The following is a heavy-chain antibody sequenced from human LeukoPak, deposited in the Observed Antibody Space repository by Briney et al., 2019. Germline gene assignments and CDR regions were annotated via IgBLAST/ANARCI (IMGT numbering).Heavy chain of an antibody. CDR2: INPSGGST. D-gene: IGHD3-3*01. Sequence: ASVKVSCKASGYTFTNYYMYWVRQAPGKGLEWMGLINPSGGSTNYAQKFQGRVTMTRDMSTSTVYMELSSLRSEDTAVYYCARGPHKRTYDRDNWFDPGGQGTLVTVSS. CDR1: GYTFTNYY. V-gene: IGHV1-46*01. J-gene: IGHJ5*02. CDR3: ARGPHKRTYDRDNWFDP.